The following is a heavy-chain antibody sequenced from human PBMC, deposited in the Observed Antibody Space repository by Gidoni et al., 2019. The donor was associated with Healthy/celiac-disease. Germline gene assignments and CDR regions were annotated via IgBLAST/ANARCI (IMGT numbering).Heavy chain of an antibody. D-gene: IGHD2-15*01. CDR2: ISGSGGST. V-gene: IGHV3-23*01. CDR1: GSNFSSYA. CDR3: AKRGGTYRGAFDI. Sequence: VQLLESGGGLVQPGGSLRPSCAASGSNFSSYAMSWVRQAPGKGLDWVSAISGSGGSTYYADSVKGRFTISSANSKNTLYLQMNSLSAEDTAVYYCAKRGGTYRGAFDIWGQGTMVTVSS. J-gene: IGHJ3*02.